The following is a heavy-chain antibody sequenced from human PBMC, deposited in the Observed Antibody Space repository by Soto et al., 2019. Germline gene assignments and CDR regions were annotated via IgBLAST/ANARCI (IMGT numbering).Heavy chain of an antibody. Sequence: QVQLVESGGGVVQPGRSLGLSCAASGFTFSSYGMHWVRLTPGKGLEWVALVWNDGTNPYYADSVQGRFTISRDNSKNTLYLQMNRLSAEDTAVYYCARDNVASTNYFWFDPSGQGTLVTVSS. CDR2: VWNDGTNP. D-gene: IGHD1-7*01. CDR3: ARDNVASTNYFWFDP. CDR1: GFTFSSYG. V-gene: IGHV3-33*01. J-gene: IGHJ5*02.